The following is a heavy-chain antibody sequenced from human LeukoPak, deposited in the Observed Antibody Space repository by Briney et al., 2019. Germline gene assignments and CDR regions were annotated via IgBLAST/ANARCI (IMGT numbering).Heavy chain of an antibody. V-gene: IGHV1-2*02. D-gene: IGHD4-17*01. CDR1: GYTFTSYY. J-gene: IGHJ2*01. Sequence: ASVKVSCKASGYTFTSYYMHWVRQAPGQGGEWMGWINPNSGGTNYAQKFQGRVTMTRDTSISTAYMELSRLRSDDTAVYYCARGTVTFSYWYFDLWGRGTLVTVSS. CDR2: INPNSGGT. CDR3: ARGTVTFSYWYFDL.